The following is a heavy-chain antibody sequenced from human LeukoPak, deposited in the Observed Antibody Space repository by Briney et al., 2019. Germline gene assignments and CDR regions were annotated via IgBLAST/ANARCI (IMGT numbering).Heavy chain of an antibody. Sequence: SETLSLTCAVSGGSISSGGYSWSWIRQPPGKGLKWIGYIYHSGSTYYNPSLKSRVTISVDRSKNQFSLKLSSVTAADTAVYYCARSGRYYYDSSGYYFYYYYGMDVWGQGTTVTVSS. CDR1: GGSISSGGYS. CDR2: IYHSGST. CDR3: ARSGRYYYDSSGYYFYYYYGMDV. J-gene: IGHJ6*02. D-gene: IGHD3-22*01. V-gene: IGHV4-30-2*01.